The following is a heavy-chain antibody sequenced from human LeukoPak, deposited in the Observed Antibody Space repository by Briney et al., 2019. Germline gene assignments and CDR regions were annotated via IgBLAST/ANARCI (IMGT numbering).Heavy chain of an antibody. D-gene: IGHD3-9*01. CDR3: ARDQGYDILTGYRYYFDY. Sequence: ASVKVSCKASGYTFTSYGISWVRQAPGQGLEWLGWISAYNGNTNYAQKLQGRVTMTTYTSTSTAYMELRSLRSDDTAVYYCARDQGYDILTGYRYYFDYWGQGTLVTVSS. CDR1: GYTFTSYG. V-gene: IGHV1-18*01. J-gene: IGHJ4*02. CDR2: ISAYNGNT.